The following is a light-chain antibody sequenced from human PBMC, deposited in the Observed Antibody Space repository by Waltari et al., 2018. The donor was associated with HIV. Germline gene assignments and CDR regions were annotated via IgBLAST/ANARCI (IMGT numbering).Light chain of an antibody. CDR2: TNN. CDR1: SSTIGSNT. CDR3: AAWDDSLNGPV. Sequence: QSVLTPPPSASGTPGQRVTISCSARSSTIGSNTVTWNQQHPGTAPKLLIYTNNQRPSGVPDRFSGSKSGTSASLAISGLQSEDEADYYCAAWDDSLNGPVFGGGTKLTVL. J-gene: IGLJ2*01. V-gene: IGLV1-44*01.